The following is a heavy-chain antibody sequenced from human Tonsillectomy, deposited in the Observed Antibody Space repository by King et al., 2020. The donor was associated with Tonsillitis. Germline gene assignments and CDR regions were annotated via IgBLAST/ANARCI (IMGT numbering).Heavy chain of an antibody. CDR3: TTDRYYDSSGYYYVLNY. CDR2: IKSKTDGGTT. V-gene: IGHV3-15*01. Sequence: VQLVESGGGLVKPGGSLRLSCAASGFTFSNAWMSWVRLAPGKGLEWVGRIKSKTDGGTTDYAAPVKGRFTISRDDSKNTLYLQMNSLKTEDTAVYYCTTDRYYDSSGYYYVLNYWGQGTLVTVSS. J-gene: IGHJ4*02. D-gene: IGHD3-22*01. CDR1: GFTFSNAW.